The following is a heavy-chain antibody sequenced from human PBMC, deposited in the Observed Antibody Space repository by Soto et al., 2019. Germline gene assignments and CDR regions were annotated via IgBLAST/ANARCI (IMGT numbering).Heavy chain of an antibody. CDR3: TRLSIYCTNGVCSPVA. Sequence: GESLKISCAASGFTFSASAVHWVRQASGKGLEWVGRVRSKTNNYATAYAASVKGRFTVSREDSKNTAYLQMNSLKAEDTAVYYCTRLSIYCTNGVCSPVAWGQGTLVTVSS. CDR2: VRSKTNNYAT. CDR1: GFTFSASA. D-gene: IGHD2-8*01. V-gene: IGHV3-73*01. J-gene: IGHJ5*02.